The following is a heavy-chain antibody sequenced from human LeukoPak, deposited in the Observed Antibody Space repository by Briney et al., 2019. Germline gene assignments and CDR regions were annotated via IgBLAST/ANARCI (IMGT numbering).Heavy chain of an antibody. D-gene: IGHD1-26*01. J-gene: IGHJ3*02. CDR1: GGSISSYY. CDR3: ARDPIVGAQRSAFDI. CDR2: IYYSGST. Sequence: SETLSLTCTVSGGSISSYYWSWIRQPPGKGLEWIGSIYYSGSTYYNPSLKGRVTISVDTSKNQFSLKLSSVTAADTAVYYCARDPIVGAQRSAFDIWGQGTMVTVSS. V-gene: IGHV4-59*04.